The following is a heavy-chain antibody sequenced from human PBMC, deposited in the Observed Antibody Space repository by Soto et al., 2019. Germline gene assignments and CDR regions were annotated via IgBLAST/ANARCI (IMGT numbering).Heavy chain of an antibody. Sequence: QVQLVESGGGVVQPGRSLRLSCAASGFTFSSYAMHWVRQAPGKGLEWVAVISYDGSNKYYADSVKGRFTLSGDNSRHTLYLQMYSVCAEGTAVYYCARDPLWGTALVLWYFDLWGRGTLVTVSS. CDR3: ARDPLWGTALVLWYFDL. V-gene: IGHV3-30-3*01. CDR2: ISYDGSNK. CDR1: GFTFSSYA. D-gene: IGHD5-18*01. J-gene: IGHJ2*01.